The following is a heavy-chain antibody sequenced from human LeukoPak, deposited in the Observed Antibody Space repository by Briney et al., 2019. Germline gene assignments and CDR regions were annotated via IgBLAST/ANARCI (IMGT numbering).Heavy chain of an antibody. V-gene: IGHV4-39*01. J-gene: IGHJ3*01. CDR1: GGSISSSNYY. CDR2: IYYSGNT. CDR3: AHFKGGSFDF. D-gene: IGHD1-26*01. Sequence: PSETLSLPCTVPGGSISSSNYYWGWIRQPPGKGLEWIGSIYYSGNTYYNPSLKSRVTISVDTSKNQFSLKLTSVTAADTAVYYCAHFKGGSFDFWGQGTMVTVSS.